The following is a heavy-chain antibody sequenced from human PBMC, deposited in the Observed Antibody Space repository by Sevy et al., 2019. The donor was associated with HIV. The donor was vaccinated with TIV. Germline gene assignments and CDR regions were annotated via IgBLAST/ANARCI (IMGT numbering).Heavy chain of an antibody. CDR2: LSFGCGRI. Sequence: GGSLRLSCAASGCTFSSYAMSWVRQPPGKGLEWVATLSFGCGRINYADSVKGRFTISRDNSKNTLFLQMNRLRAEDTAVYYCAREGCSRPHDYWGQGTLVTVSS. V-gene: IGHV3-23*01. CDR1: GCTFSSYA. CDR3: AREGCSRPHDY. J-gene: IGHJ4*02. D-gene: IGHD2-2*01.